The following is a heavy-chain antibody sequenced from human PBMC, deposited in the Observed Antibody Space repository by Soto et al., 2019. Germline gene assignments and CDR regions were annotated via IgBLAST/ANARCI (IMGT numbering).Heavy chain of an antibody. V-gene: IGHV3-30-3*01. D-gene: IGHD3-3*01. CDR2: ISYDGSNK. Sequence: GGSLRLSCAASGFTFSSYAMHWVRQAPGKGLEWVAVISYDGSNKYYADSVKGRFTISRDNSKNTLYLQMNSLRAEDTAVYYCASLWSGYWRWSGYYYYGMDVWGQGTTVTVSS. CDR1: GFTFSSYA. CDR3: ASLWSGYWRWSGYYYYGMDV. J-gene: IGHJ6*02.